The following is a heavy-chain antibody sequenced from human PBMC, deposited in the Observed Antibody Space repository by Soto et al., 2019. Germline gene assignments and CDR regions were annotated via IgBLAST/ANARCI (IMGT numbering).Heavy chain of an antibody. CDR3: ARDGFRNRYLDWLPTRDWFDP. Sequence: QVQLVQSGAEVKKPGSSVKVSCKASGGTFSSYAISWVRQAPGQGLEWMGGIIPIFGTANYAQKFQGRVTITADESTSTAYMELSSLRSDDTAVYYCARDGFRNRYLDWLPTRDWFDPWGQGTLVTVSS. D-gene: IGHD3-9*01. V-gene: IGHV1-69*01. J-gene: IGHJ5*02. CDR1: GGTFSSYA. CDR2: IIPIFGTA.